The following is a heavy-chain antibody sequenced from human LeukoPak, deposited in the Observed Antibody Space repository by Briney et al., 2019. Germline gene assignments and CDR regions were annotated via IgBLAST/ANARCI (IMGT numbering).Heavy chain of an antibody. J-gene: IGHJ6*03. CDR2: IYYSGST. CDR1: GGSISSGSYY. D-gene: IGHD6-13*01. V-gene: IGHV4-61*01. CDR3: ARGPLRDSNLYYYYMDV. Sequence: SETLSLTCTVSGGSISSGSYYWSWIRQPPGKGLEWIGYIYYSGSTNYNPSLKSRVTISVDTSKNQFSLKLSSVTAADTAVYYCARGPLRDSNLYYYYMDVWGKGTTVTVSS.